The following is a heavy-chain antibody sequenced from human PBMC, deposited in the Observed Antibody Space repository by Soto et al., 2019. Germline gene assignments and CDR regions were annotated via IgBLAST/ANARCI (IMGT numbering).Heavy chain of an antibody. Sequence: GGSLRLSCAASGFTFDDYGMSWVRQAPGKGLEWVSGINWNGGSTGYADSVKGRFTISRDNAKNSLYLQMNSLRAEDTALYYCARDQNAWFGETMPGAGGMDVWGQGTTVTVSS. J-gene: IGHJ6*02. CDR3: ARDQNAWFGETMPGAGGMDV. CDR1: GFTFDDYG. D-gene: IGHD3-10*01. V-gene: IGHV3-20*04. CDR2: INWNGGST.